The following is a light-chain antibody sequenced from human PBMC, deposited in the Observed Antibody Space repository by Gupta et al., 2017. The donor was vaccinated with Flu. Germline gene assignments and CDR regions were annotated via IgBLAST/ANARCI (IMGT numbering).Light chain of an antibody. CDR1: QTISSY. CDR3: QHRPNWHSIS. Sequence: APRSFSPGERATLSCRASQTISSYLTWYQQRPGQAPRLLIYGVSNRATGTPARFSGSGSGTDFTLTISSLEPEDVAVYYCQHRPNWHSISFGQGTRLDIK. CDR2: GVS. V-gene: IGKV3-11*01. J-gene: IGKJ5*01.